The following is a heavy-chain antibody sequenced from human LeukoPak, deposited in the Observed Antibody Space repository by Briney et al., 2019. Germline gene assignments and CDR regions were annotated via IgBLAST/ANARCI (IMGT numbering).Heavy chain of an antibody. CDR2: IYYTGST. CDR3: ARGGPMRRLGYCSGGSCYPLDY. CDR1: GGSISSGGYY. V-gene: IGHV4-31*03. Sequence: PSETLSLTCTVSGGSISSGGYYWNWIRQHPGKGLEWIGYIYYTGSTYYKPSLKSRVIISVDTSKNQFTLKLSSVTAADTAVYYCARGGPMRRLGYCSGGSCYPLDYWGQGTLVTVSS. D-gene: IGHD2-15*01. J-gene: IGHJ4*02.